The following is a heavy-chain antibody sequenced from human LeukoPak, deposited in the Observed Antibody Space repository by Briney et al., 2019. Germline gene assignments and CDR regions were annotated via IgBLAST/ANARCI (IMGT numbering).Heavy chain of an antibody. CDR1: GGSISSYY. CDR3: ARRMGYFDY. Sequence: SETLSLTCTVSGGSISSYYWSWIRQPPGKGLEWIGHIYYSGSTNYNPSLRSRVTISLDTSKNQFSLKLSSVTAADTAIYYCARRMGYFDYWGQGTLVTVSS. V-gene: IGHV4-59*08. CDR2: IYYSGST. J-gene: IGHJ4*02. D-gene: IGHD3-16*01.